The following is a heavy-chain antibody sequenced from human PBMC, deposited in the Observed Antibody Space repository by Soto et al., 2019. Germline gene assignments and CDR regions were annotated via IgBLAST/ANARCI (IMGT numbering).Heavy chain of an antibody. D-gene: IGHD3-3*01. CDR3: ARDYAFSFDP. J-gene: IGHJ5*02. CDR1: GLTFSTYW. CDR2: IKEDGSDK. Sequence: GSLRLSCEASGLTFSTYWMSWVRQAPGKGLEWVAKIKEDGSDKYYVDSVKGRFTISRDNAKNSLYLQMNSLRAEDTAVYYCARDYAFSFDPWGQGTLVTVSS. V-gene: IGHV3-7*01.